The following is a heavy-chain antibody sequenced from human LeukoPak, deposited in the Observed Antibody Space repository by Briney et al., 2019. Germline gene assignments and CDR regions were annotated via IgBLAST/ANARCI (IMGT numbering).Heavy chain of an antibody. J-gene: IGHJ4*02. D-gene: IGHD5-18*01. V-gene: IGHV1-2*02. CDR2: INPNSGGT. Sequence: ASVKVSCKASRHTFTDYYWHWVRQAPGQGLEWMGWINPNSGGTNYAQKFQGRVTMTRDTSVSTAYMELSGLTSDDTAVYYCARDGYTYGQVDYWGQRTQVTVSS. CDR1: RHTFTDYY. CDR3: ARDGYTYGQVDY.